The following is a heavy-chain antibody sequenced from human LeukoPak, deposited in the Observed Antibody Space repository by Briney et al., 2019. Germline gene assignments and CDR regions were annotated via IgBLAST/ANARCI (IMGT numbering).Heavy chain of an antibody. Sequence: SETLSLTCTVSDNSISSFYWSWIRQPPGKGLEWIGYIYYSGSTNYNPSLKSRVTISVDTSKNQFSLKLSSVTAADTAVYYCARLPKGYFDYWGQGTLVTVSS. CDR3: ARLPKGYFDY. CDR1: DNSISSFY. V-gene: IGHV4-59*08. J-gene: IGHJ4*02. CDR2: IYYSGST.